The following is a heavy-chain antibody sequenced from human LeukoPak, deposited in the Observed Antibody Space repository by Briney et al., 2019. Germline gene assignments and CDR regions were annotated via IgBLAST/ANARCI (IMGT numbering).Heavy chain of an antibody. CDR3: ARGELTYYAISTGYYNEFDY. CDR2: IIPILGIA. D-gene: IGHD3-9*01. Sequence: SVKVSCKASGGTFSSYAISWVRQAPGQGLEWMGRIIPILGIANYAQKFQGRVTITADKSTSTAYMELSSLRSEDTAVYYCARGELTYYAISTGYYNEFDYSGQGTLVTVSS. J-gene: IGHJ4*02. CDR1: GGTFSSYA. V-gene: IGHV1-69*04.